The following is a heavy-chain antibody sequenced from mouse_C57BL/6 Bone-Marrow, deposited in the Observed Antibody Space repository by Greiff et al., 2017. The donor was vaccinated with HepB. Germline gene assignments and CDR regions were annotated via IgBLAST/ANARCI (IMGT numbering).Heavy chain of an antibody. J-gene: IGHJ4*01. CDR2: INPNNGGT. Sequence: EVQLQQSGPELVKPGASVKISCKASGYTFTDYYMNWVKQSHGKSLEWIGDINPNNGGTSYNQKFKGKATLTVDKSSSTAYMELRSLTSEDSAVFYCARWGGDYYGSPWGQGTSVTVSS. V-gene: IGHV1-26*01. D-gene: IGHD1-1*01. CDR1: GYTFTDYY. CDR3: ARWGGDYYGSP.